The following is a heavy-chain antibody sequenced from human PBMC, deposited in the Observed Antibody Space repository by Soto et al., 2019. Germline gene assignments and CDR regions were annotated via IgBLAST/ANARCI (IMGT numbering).Heavy chain of an antibody. CDR1: GGSISSGGYY. V-gene: IGHV4-31*03. J-gene: IGHJ6*02. D-gene: IGHD3-10*01. CDR2: IYYSGST. Sequence: PSETLSLTCTVSGGSISSGGYYWSWIRQHPGKGLEWIGYIYYSGSTYYNPSLKSRVTISVDTSKNQFSLKLSSVTAADTAVYYCARVPKVRGTYYYYGMDVWGQGTTVTVSS. CDR3: ARVPKVRGTYYYYGMDV.